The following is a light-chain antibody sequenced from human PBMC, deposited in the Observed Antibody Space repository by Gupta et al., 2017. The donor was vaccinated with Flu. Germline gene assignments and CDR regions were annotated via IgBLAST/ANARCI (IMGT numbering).Light chain of an antibody. Sequence: ATMFLSTGDSATLSCRARQSVRSYLAWCKQKPGQAPRLLIYDASNRDTGITARFSGSGCGKDLTLTTSSREQEEFAVYYCQQRSNWPPITFGQGTLMEIK. CDR3: QQRSNWPPIT. CDR1: QSVRSY. CDR2: DAS. V-gene: IGKV3-11*01. J-gene: IGKJ5*01.